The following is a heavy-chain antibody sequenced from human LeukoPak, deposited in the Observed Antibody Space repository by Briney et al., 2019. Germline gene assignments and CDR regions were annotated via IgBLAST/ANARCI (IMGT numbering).Heavy chain of an antibody. CDR2: IISSGSTI. Sequence: FSDYYMSWXRQAPGKGXEWGSYIISSGSTIYYADSVKGRFTISRDNAKNSLYLQMNSLRAEDTAVYYCARGLPQLPDYWGQGTLVTVSS. J-gene: IGHJ4*02. V-gene: IGHV3-11*01. CDR1: FSDYY. D-gene: IGHD2-2*01. CDR3: ARGLPQLPDY.